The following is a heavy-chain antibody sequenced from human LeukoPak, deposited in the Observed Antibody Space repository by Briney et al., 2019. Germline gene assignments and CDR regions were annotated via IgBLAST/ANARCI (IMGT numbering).Heavy chain of an antibody. CDR1: GGSISSGGYY. CDR3: ARAPITMVRGGGNYFDY. J-gene: IGHJ4*02. CDR2: IYYSGST. Sequence: PSQTLSLTCTVSGGSISSGGYYWSWIRQHPRKGLEWIGYIYYSGSTYYNPSLKSRLTISVDTSKNQFSLKLSSVTAADTAVYYCARAPITMVRGGGNYFDYWGQGTLVTVSS. D-gene: IGHD3-10*01. V-gene: IGHV4-31*03.